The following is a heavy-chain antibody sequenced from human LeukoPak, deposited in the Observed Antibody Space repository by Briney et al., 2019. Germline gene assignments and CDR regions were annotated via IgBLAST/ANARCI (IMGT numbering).Heavy chain of an antibody. D-gene: IGHD5-18*01. CDR1: GFTFSSYA. J-gene: IGHJ6*02. CDR2: ISSSSSYI. Sequence: PGGSLRLSCAASGFTFSSYAMSWVRQAPGKGLEWVSSISSSSSYIYYADSVKGRFTISRDNAKNSLYLQMNSLRAEDTAVYYCAREGRVDTAPPYYYYGMDVWGQGTTVTVSS. CDR3: AREGRVDTAPPYYYYGMDV. V-gene: IGHV3-21*01.